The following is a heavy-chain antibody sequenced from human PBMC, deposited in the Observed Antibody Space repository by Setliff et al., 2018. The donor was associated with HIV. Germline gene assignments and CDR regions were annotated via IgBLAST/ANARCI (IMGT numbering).Heavy chain of an antibody. CDR1: GGSISSSSYY. CDR3: ARVYGVTTLNYYYYYMDV. V-gene: IGHV4-39*07. J-gene: IGHJ6*03. CDR2: IYYSGST. D-gene: IGHD4-17*01. Sequence: LSLTCTVSGGSISSSSYYWGWIRQPPGKGLEWIGNIYYSGSTYYNPSHKSRVTISVDTSKNQFSLKLSSVTAADTAVYYCARVYGVTTLNYYYYYMDVWGKGATVTVSS.